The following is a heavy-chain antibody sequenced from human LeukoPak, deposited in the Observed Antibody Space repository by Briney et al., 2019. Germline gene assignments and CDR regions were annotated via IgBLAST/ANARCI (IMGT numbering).Heavy chain of an antibody. V-gene: IGHV3-23*01. CDR3: AKGAAYYYGSGSYTYYGMDV. CDR2: ISGSGGST. CDR1: GFTFSSYA. Sequence: GGSLRLSCAASGFTFSSYAMSWVRQAPGKGLEWVSAISGSGGSTYYADSVKGRFTISRDNSKNTLYLQMNSLRAEDTAVYYCAKGAAYYYGSGSYTYYGMDVWGQGTTVTVSS. J-gene: IGHJ6*02. D-gene: IGHD3-10*01.